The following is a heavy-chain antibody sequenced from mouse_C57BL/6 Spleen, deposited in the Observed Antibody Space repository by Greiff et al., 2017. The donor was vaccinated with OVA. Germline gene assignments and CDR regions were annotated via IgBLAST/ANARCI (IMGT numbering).Heavy chain of an antibody. Sequence: EVQRVESGGGLVKPGGSLKLSCAASGFTFSDYGMHWVRQAPEKGLEWVAYISSGSSTIYYADTVKGRFTISRDNAKNTLFLQITSLRSEDTAMYYCARGPLYYYGSSPWFAYWGQGTLVTVSA. V-gene: IGHV5-17*01. J-gene: IGHJ3*01. CDR2: ISSGSSTI. CDR3: ARGPLYYYGSSPWFAY. CDR1: GFTFSDYG. D-gene: IGHD1-1*01.